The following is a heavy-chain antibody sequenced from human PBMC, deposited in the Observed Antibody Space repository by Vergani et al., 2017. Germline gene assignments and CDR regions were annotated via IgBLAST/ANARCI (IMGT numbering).Heavy chain of an antibody. CDR3: ARKHISNYYDSSGYYYMGYYYGMDV. CDR1: GFTFDDYG. Sequence: EVQLVESGGGVVRPGGSLRLSCAASGFTFDDYGMSWVRQAPGKGLEWVSGINWHGGSTGYADSVKGRFTISRDNAKNSLYLQMNSLRAEDTAVYYCARKHISNYYDSSGYYYMGYYYGMDVWGQGTTVTVSS. D-gene: IGHD3-22*01. J-gene: IGHJ6*02. CDR2: INWHGGST. V-gene: IGHV3-20*04.